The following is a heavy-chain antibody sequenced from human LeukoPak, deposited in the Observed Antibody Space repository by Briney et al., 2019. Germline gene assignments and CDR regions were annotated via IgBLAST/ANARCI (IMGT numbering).Heavy chain of an antibody. CDR3: ARDKLYCSGGSCYYYGMDV. V-gene: IGHV3-13*05. J-gene: IGHJ6*02. Sequence: SLRLSCAASGFTFSSYDMHWVRQATGKGLEWVSAIGTAGDPYYPGSVKGRFTISRENAKNSLYLQMNSLRAGDTAVYYCARDKLYCSGGSCYYYGMDVWGQGTTVTVSS. CDR2: IGTAGDP. D-gene: IGHD2-15*01. CDR1: GFTFSSYD.